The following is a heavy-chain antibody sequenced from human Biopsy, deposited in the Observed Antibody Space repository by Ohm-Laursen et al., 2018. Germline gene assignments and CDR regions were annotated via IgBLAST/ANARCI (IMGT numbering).Heavy chain of an antibody. Sequence: TLSLTCAVSGDSISGYYWNWIRQPPGKRLEWIGYILSTGSTDYNPSLQSRVSISLDLSTDQFPLKVDSVTAADTAVYYCARVVGAATGFDSWGRGTPVIVSS. J-gene: IGHJ4*02. CDR1: GDSISGYY. V-gene: IGHV4-59*01. CDR2: ILSTGST. D-gene: IGHD1-26*01. CDR3: ARVVGAATGFDS.